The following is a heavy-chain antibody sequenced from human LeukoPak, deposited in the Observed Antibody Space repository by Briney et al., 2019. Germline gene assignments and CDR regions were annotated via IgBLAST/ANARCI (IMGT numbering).Heavy chain of an antibody. CDR2: IYHSGST. V-gene: IGHV4-38-2*02. D-gene: IGHD3-10*01. CDR1: GYSISSGYY. CDR3: AREKGMVRGVVSHDY. J-gene: IGHJ4*02. Sequence: SETLSLTCTVSGYSISSGYYWGWIRQPPGKGLEWIGSIYHSGSTYYNPSLKSRVTISVDTSKNQFSLKLSSVTAADTAVYYCAREKGMVRGVVSHDYWGQGTLVTVSS.